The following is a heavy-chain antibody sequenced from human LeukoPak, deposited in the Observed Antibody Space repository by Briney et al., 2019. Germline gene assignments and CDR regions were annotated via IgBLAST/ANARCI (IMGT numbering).Heavy chain of an antibody. CDR3: ARVWGYYGDY. CDR2: ITSSSGTI. CDR1: GFTFSSYS. D-gene: IGHD3-10*01. V-gene: IGHV3-48*02. Sequence: RPGGSLRLSCAASGFTFSSYSMNWVRQAPGKGLEWVSYITSSSGTIYYADSVRGRFTISRDNVKNSLYLQMNSLRDEDTAVYYCARVWGYYGDYWGQGTLVTVSS. J-gene: IGHJ4*02.